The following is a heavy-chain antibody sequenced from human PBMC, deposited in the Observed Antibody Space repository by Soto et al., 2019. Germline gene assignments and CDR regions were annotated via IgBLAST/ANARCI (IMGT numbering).Heavy chain of an antibody. J-gene: IGHJ4*02. CDR1: GYTFTSYA. CDR2: INAGNGNT. V-gene: IGHV1-3*01. CDR3: ARVRSSWLYFDY. Sequence: ASVKVSCKASGYTFTSYAMHWVRQAPGQRLEWMGWINAGNGNTKYSQKFQGRVTITRDTSASTAYMELSSLRSEDTAVCYCARVRSSWLYFDYWGQGTLVTVSS. D-gene: IGHD6-13*01.